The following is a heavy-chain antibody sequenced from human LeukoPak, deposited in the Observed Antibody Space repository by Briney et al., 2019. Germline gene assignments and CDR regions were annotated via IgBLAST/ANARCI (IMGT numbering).Heavy chain of an antibody. Sequence: GGSLRLSCAASGFTFSSYWMHWVRQTPGKGLVWVSRLDSDGSNPRYADSVKGRITISRDNAKTTLYLQMNSLRVEDTAVYYCAKESGGGGQGFDFWGQGTLVTVSS. J-gene: IGHJ4*02. CDR3: AKESGGGGQGFDF. V-gene: IGHV3-74*01. CDR2: LDSDGSNP. D-gene: IGHD2-15*01. CDR1: GFTFSSYW.